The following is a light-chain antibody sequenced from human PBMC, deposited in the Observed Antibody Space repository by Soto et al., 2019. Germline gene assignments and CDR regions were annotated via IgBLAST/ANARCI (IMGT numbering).Light chain of an antibody. CDR1: QSVINN. CDR3: QPYNSYSEA. V-gene: IGKV3-15*01. CDR2: AAS. Sequence: EIVMTQSPATLSVSPGERATLSCRASQSVINNLAWYQQKPGQAPRLLIYAASARATGIPASFSGSWSGTEFTLTISSLQSEDVATYYCQPYNSYSEAFGQGTKVELK. J-gene: IGKJ1*01.